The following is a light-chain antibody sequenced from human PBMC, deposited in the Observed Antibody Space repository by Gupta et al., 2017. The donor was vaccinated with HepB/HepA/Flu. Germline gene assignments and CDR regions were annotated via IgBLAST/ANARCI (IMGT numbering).Light chain of an antibody. Sequence: QSALTQPVSVSGSPGQSITISCTGTSSDIGAYDYVSWYHQHPGKAPKLMIYDVSNRPSGVSNRFSGSKSGNTASLTISGLQAEDEADYYCGSYTTSGTVVFGGGTKLTVL. V-gene: IGLV2-14*03. CDR2: DVS. CDR3: GSYTTSGTVV. J-gene: IGLJ2*01. CDR1: SSDIGAYDY.